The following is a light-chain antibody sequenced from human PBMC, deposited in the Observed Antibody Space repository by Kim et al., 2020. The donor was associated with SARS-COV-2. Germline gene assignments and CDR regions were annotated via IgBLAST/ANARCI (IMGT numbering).Light chain of an antibody. V-gene: IGLV3-1*01. CDR3: RAWDSSTYV. Sequence: LSPGQTASITCCGDRLGDEYAGWYQRKPGQSPVLVIYEDSKRPSGIPERFSGSTSGNTATLTISGTQAMDEADYYCRAWDSSTYVFGTGTKVTVL. CDR2: EDS. J-gene: IGLJ1*01. CDR1: RLGDEY.